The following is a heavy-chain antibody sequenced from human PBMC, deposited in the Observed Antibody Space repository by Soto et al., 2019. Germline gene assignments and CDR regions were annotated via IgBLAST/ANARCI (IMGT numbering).Heavy chain of an antibody. CDR2: ISGSGGST. CDR1: GFTFSSYA. D-gene: IGHD6-19*01. Sequence: PGGSLRLSCAASGFTFSSYAMSWVRQAPGKGLEWVSAISGSGGSTYYADSVKGRFTISRDNSKNTLYLQMNSLRAEDPAVYYCATEEGRLQWLLPGCFDYWDQGTLVTIFS. CDR3: ATEEGRLQWLLPGCFDY. V-gene: IGHV3-23*01. J-gene: IGHJ4*02.